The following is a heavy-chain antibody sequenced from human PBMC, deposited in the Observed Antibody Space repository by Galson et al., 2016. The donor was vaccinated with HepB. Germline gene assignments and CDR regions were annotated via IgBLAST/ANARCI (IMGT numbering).Heavy chain of an antibody. V-gene: IGHV1-69*13. CDR2: IIPMFDTT. D-gene: IGHD2-21*01. Sequence: SVKVSCKASGGTFSSYVIGWVRQAPGQGLEWMGGIIPMFDTTNYAKKFQGRVTITADESTTTAYMELSSLRSEDTAVYYCARALLLYCGGDCHSSDAFDIWGQGTVVTVSA. J-gene: IGHJ3*02. CDR3: ARALLLYCGGDCHSSDAFDI. CDR1: GGTFSSYV.